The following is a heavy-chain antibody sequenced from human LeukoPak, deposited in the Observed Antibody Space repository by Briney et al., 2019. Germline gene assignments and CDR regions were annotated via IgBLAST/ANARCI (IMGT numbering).Heavy chain of an antibody. CDR1: GFTFSSNW. V-gene: IGHV3-74*01. CDR3: ARDLWGAGDC. D-gene: IGHD1-26*01. Sequence: QAGGSLRLSCAASGFTFSSNWMHWVRQAPGKGLVWVSRINRDGSSTIYADSVKGRFTIPRDNAKNTLYLQMNSLTAEDTAVYYCARDLWGAGDCWGQGTLVTVSS. J-gene: IGHJ4*02. CDR2: INRDGSST.